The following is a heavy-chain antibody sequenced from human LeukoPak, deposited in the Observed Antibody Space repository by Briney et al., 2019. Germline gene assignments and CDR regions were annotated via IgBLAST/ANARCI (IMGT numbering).Heavy chain of an antibody. Sequence: SETLSLTCSVSGGSINSHYWSWIRQPPGKGLEWIGYIHTSGSTNYNPSLRSRVTLSIDTSKNQFSLKLNSVTAADTAVYYCAREERYSYGYLSVYYYMDVWGKGTTVTVSS. CDR3: AREERYSYGYLSVYYYMDV. V-gene: IGHV4-4*09. CDR1: GGSINSHY. D-gene: IGHD5-18*01. CDR2: IHTSGST. J-gene: IGHJ6*03.